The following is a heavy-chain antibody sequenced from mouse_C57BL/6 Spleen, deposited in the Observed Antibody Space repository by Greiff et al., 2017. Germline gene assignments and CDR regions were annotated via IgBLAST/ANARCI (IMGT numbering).Heavy chain of an antibody. J-gene: IGHJ4*01. Sequence: QVQLQQSGPGLVQPSQSLSITCTVSGFSLTSYGVHWVRQSPGKGLEWLGVIWRGGSTDYNEAFMSRLSITKDNSNSHVFFIMTSLQADDTAIYYCARLGMDYWGQGTSLTVSS. CDR1: GFSLTSYG. D-gene: IGHD4-1*01. V-gene: IGHV2-5*01. CDR2: IWRGGST. CDR3: ARLGMDY.